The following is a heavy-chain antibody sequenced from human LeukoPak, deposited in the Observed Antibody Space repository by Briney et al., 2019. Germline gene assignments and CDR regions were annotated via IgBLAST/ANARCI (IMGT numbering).Heavy chain of an antibody. V-gene: IGHV1-69*05. D-gene: IGHD3-3*01. Sequence: GASVKVSCTASGGTFSSYAISWVRQAPGQGLEWMGGIIHIFGTANYAEKFQGRVTITTDESTSTAYMELSSLRSEDTAVYYCARAARHPLFWSGYYNFDYWSQGTLVTVYS. J-gene: IGHJ4*02. CDR3: ARAARHPLFWSGYYNFDY. CDR2: IIHIFGTA. CDR1: GGTFSSYA.